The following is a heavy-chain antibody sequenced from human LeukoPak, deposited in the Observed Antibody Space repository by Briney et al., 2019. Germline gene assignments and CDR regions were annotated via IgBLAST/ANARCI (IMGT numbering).Heavy chain of an antibody. Sequence: GGSLRLSCAASGFTFSSYDMHWVRQAPGKGLEWVAVISYDGSNKYYADSVKGRFTISRDNSKNTLYLQMNSLRAEDTAVYYCARWYSSSSGWFDPWGQGTLVTVSS. J-gene: IGHJ5*02. V-gene: IGHV3-30*03. CDR1: GFTFSSYD. CDR3: ARWYSSSSGWFDP. CDR2: ISYDGSNK. D-gene: IGHD6-13*01.